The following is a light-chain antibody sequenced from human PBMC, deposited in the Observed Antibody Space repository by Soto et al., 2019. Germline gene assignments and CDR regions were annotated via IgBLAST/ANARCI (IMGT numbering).Light chain of an antibody. V-gene: IGKV3-11*01. CDR1: QSFSNN. Sequence: EIVLTQSPATLSLSPGERATLSCRASQSFSNNLAWYQQKAGQAPRLLIYDVSTRATGIPARFSGSGSGTDFTLTISSLEPEDFAVYYCQQRGDWPRTFGQGTKV. CDR3: QQRGDWPRT. CDR2: DVS. J-gene: IGKJ1*01.